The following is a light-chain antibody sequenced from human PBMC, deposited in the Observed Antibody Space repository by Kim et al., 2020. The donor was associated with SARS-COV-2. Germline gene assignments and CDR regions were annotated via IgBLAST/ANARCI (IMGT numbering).Light chain of an antibody. CDR2: AAS. CDR3: LQVNSIPRT. V-gene: IGKV1-9*01. J-gene: IGKJ2*02. CDR1: QGVSSY. Sequence: SASVGDRVTITCRASQGVSSYLAWYQQKAGKAPKLLIYAASTLQSGVPSRFSGSGSGTEFTLTVSSLQPEDFATYYCLQVNSIPRTFGQGTKLEIK.